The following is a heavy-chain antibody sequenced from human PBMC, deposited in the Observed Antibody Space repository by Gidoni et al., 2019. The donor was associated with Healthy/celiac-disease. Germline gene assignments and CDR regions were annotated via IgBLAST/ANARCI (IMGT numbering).Heavy chain of an antibody. V-gene: IGHV3-73*01. D-gene: IGHD2-15*01. J-gene: IGHJ4*02. CDR1: GCTCSGSA. CDR3: TRPVYCSGGSCYSEI. Sequence: EVQLGESGGGWVQPGGARKLSGAAAGCTCSGSALHWVRQASGKGLEWVGRIRSKANSYATAYAASVTGRFTISRDDSKNTAYLQMNSLKTEDTAVYYCTRPVYCSGGSCYSEIWGQGTLVTVSS. CDR2: IRSKANSYAT.